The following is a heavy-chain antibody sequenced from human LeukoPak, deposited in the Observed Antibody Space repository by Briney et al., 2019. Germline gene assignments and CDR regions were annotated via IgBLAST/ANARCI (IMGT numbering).Heavy chain of an antibody. CDR2: INPNSGGT. J-gene: IGHJ4*02. CDR1: GYTFTGYY. Sequence: ASVKVSCKASGYTFTGYYMHWVRQAPGQGLEWMGWINPNSGGTNYAQKFQGRVTMTRDTSISTAYMELSRPRSDDTAVYYCARVDQYSGSYSGPDYWGQGTLVTVSS. V-gene: IGHV1-2*02. D-gene: IGHD1-26*01. CDR3: ARVDQYSGSYSGPDY.